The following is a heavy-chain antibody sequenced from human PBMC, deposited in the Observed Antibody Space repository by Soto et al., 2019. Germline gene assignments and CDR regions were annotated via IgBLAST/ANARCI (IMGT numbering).Heavy chain of an antibody. J-gene: IGHJ4*02. CDR2: IRSKGNNYAT. CDR3: IAKSYTRNIDY. CDR1: GFSFRDCA. Sequence: EVHLVESGGGLVQPGGSLKLSCAASGFSFRDCALHWVRQASGKGLEWVGRIRSKGNNYATSYAASVQGRFTISRDDSRNTAYLQMNSLKTEDTAVYYCIAKSYTRNIDYWGQGTLVTVSS. D-gene: IGHD3-16*01. V-gene: IGHV3-73*01.